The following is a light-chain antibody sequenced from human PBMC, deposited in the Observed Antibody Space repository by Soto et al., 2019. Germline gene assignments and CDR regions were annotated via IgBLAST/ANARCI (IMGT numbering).Light chain of an antibody. J-gene: IGKJ5*01. Sequence: DLQMTQSPSSLSASVGDRVTITCRASQDISNYLAWFQQKPGKAPKSLIYAASNLESGVPPKFSGSASGTDFTLTISSLQPEDFATYNCQQYDSYPITFGQGTRLEIK. CDR1: QDISNY. CDR3: QQYDSYPIT. V-gene: IGKV1-16*02. CDR2: AAS.